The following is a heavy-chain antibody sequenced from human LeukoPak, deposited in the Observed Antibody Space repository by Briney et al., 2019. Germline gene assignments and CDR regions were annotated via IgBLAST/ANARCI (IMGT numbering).Heavy chain of an antibody. J-gene: IGHJ4*02. CDR1: GGSFSGYY. CDR2: INHSGST. Sequence: SSETLSLTCAVYGGSFSGYYWSWIRQPPGKGLEWIGEINHSGSTNYNPSLKSRVTISVDTSKNQFSLKLSSVTAADTAVYYCARGRRWLQGGFDYWGQGTLVTVSS. CDR3: ARGRRWLQGGFDY. D-gene: IGHD5-24*01. V-gene: IGHV4-34*01.